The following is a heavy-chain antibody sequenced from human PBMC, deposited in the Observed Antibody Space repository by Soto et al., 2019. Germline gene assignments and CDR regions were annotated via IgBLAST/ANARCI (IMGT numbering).Heavy chain of an antibody. D-gene: IGHD2-15*01. CDR1: GGTFGNSG. V-gene: IGHV1-69*01. CDR3: ARAPLLSAETLHENYFDD. CDR2: IIPIFDTT. Sequence: QVQLVQSGAEVKKPGSSLKVSCKASGGTFGNSGVSWVRQAPGQGPEWMGGIIPIFDTTNYAQKLQGRVIISAYVSTSYMELSSLRSEDTAVYYCARAPLLSAETLHENYFDDWGQGTQVTVSS. J-gene: IGHJ4*02.